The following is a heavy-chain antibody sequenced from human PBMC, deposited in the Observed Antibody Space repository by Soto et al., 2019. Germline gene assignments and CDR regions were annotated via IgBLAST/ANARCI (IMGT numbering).Heavy chain of an antibody. CDR2: IYWDEDK. CDR3: AHRPRGYAYYFDY. Sequence: QITLKESGPTLVKPTQTLTLTCTFSGFSLSTRGVAVGWFRQPPGKALEWLALIYWDEDKWYSPSLKSRHTITDDTSNNQVVLTMTNMHPVYTATYYCAHRPRGYAYYFDYWGQGTLVTVSS. D-gene: IGHD5-12*01. J-gene: IGHJ4*02. V-gene: IGHV2-5*02. CDR1: GFSLSTRGVA.